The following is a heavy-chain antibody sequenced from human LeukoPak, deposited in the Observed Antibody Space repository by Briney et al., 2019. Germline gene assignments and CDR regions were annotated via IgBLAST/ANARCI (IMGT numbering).Heavy chain of an antibody. V-gene: IGHV3-74*01. D-gene: IGHD3-16*01. J-gene: IGHJ3*02. CDR3: ARDLWAYPGAFDI. CDR1: GFSFSSSW. Sequence: PGGSLRLSCAASGFSFSSSWMHWVRQAPGKGLVWVSRINDDETSTTYADSVKGRFTISRDNAKNMLYLQMNSLRAEDTAVYYCARDLWAYPGAFDIWGQGTMVTVSS. CDR2: INDDETST.